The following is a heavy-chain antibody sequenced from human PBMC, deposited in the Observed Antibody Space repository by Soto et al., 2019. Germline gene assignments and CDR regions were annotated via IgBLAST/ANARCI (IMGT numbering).Heavy chain of an antibody. CDR2: ISYDGSNK. D-gene: IGHD3-10*01. J-gene: IGHJ6*02. V-gene: IGHV3-30-3*01. CDR1: GFTFSSYA. Sequence: PGGSLRLSCAASGFTFSSYAMHWVRQAPGKGLEWVAVISYDGSNKYYADSVEGRSTISRDNSKNTLYLQMNSLRAEDTAVYYCARSGVTMVRGVISYYGMDVWGQGTKVTVYS. CDR3: ARSGVTMVRGVISYYGMDV.